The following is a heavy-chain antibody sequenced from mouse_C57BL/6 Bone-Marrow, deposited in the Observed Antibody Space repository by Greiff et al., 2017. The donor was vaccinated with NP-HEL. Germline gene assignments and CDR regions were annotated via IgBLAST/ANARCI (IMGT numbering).Heavy chain of an antibody. CDR1: GYTFTDYY. CDR3: ARRDGNGEYYYAMDY. V-gene: IGHV1-26*01. J-gene: IGHJ4*01. D-gene: IGHD2-1*01. Sequence: VQLQQSGPELVKPGASVKISCKASGYTFTDYYMNWVKQSHGKSLEWIGDINPNNGGTSYNQKFKGKATLTVDKSSSTAYMELRSLTSEDSAVYYCARRDGNGEYYYAMDYWGQGTSVTVSS. CDR2: INPNNGGT.